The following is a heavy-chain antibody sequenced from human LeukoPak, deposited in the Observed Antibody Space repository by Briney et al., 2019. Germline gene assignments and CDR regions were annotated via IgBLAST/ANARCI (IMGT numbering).Heavy chain of an antibody. CDR3: ARDGVVPAAIDNYYYYMDV. D-gene: IGHD2-2*01. CDR1: GGTFSSYT. CDR2: IIPILGIA. J-gene: IGHJ6*03. V-gene: IGHV1-69*04. Sequence: ASVKVSCKASGGTFSSYTISWVRQAPGQGLEWMGRIIPILGIANYAQKFQGRVTITADKSTSTAYMELSSLRSEDTAVYYCARDGVVPAAIDNYYYYMDVWGKGTTVTVSS.